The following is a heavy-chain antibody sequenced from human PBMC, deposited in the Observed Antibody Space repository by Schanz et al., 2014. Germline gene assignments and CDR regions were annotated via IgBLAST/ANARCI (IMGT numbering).Heavy chain of an antibody. CDR2: LRSDGSRR. J-gene: IGHJ4*02. D-gene: IGHD3-10*01. CDR1: GLTFSSAW. V-gene: IGHV3-30*02. CDR3: AKDPPRGVRTPIKPTLDY. Sequence: VQLVASGGGLVKPGGSLRLSCAVSGLTFSSAWMGWVRQAPGKGLEWLAFLRSDGSRRDYADSVKGRFTISRDNSRNTLSLQMSSLRPEDTAVYYCAKDPPRGVRTPIKPTLDYWGQGTRVTVS.